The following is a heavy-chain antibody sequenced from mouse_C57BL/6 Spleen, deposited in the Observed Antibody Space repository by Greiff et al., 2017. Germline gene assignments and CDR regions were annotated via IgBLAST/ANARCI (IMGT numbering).Heavy chain of an antibody. CDR2: IDPANGNT. CDR1: GFNIKNTY. J-gene: IGHJ1*03. D-gene: IGHD1-1*01. Sequence: EVQLQQSVAELVRPGASVKLSCTASGFNIKNTYMHWVKQRPEQGLEWIGRIDPANGNTKYAPKFQGKATITAYTSSNTAYLQRSSLTSEDTAIYYWSSPYNGSSYWYFDVWGTGTTVTVSS. V-gene: IGHV14-3*01. CDR3: SSPYNGSSYWYFDV.